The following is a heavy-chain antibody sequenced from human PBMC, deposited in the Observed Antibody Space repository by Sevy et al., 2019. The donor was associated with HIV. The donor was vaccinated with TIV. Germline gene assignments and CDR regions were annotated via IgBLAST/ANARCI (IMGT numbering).Heavy chain of an antibody. D-gene: IGHD1-1*01. V-gene: IGHV3-23*01. CDR1: GFIFSSYV. CDR2: ISGSGGYT. J-gene: IGHJ4*02. Sequence: GGSLRLSCAASGFIFSSYVMSWARQAPGKGLEWVSSISGSGGYTYYADSVKGRFTISRDNSNNMLYLQMNSLRAEDTAIYYCEAITTAGRDYWGQGTLVTVSS. CDR3: EAITTAGRDY.